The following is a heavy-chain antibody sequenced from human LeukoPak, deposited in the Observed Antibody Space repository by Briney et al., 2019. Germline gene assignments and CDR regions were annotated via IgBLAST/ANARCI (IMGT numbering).Heavy chain of an antibody. D-gene: IGHD6-13*01. CDR3: ARDYSRNSFDY. Sequence: PGRSLRLSCAAPGFTFSNYDMQWVRQAPGKGLEWVAVIWYDGINNYYADSVKGRFSISRDNSKNALYLQMNSLSAEDTAVYFCARDYSRNSFDYWGQGTLVTVSS. V-gene: IGHV3-33*01. J-gene: IGHJ4*02. CDR1: GFTFSNYD. CDR2: IWYDGINN.